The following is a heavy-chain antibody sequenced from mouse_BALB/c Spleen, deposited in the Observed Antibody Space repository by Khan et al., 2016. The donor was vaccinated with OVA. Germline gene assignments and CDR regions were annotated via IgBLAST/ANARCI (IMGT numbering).Heavy chain of an antibody. CDR3: ARREEVVPCIAY. Sequence: QVTLKESGPGILQPSQTLSLTCSFSGFSLSSSGMGVSWIRQPSGKGLEWLAHIYWDDDKRYNPSLKRRLTIYKDTPSKQVFLKIPSVDTADTATYCCARREEVVPCIAYWGQGTLVTVSA. CDR2: IYWDDDK. J-gene: IGHJ3*01. V-gene: IGHV8-12*01. D-gene: IGHD1-1*01. CDR1: GFSLSSSGMG.